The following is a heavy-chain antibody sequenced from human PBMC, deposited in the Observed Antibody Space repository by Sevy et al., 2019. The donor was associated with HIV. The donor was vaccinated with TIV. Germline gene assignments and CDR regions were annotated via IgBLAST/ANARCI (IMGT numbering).Heavy chain of an antibody. CDR2: IKDDGSEK. V-gene: IGHV3-7*03. CDR3: VRTYDSTGYNSCRDGIFDI. J-gene: IGHJ3*02. D-gene: IGHD3-22*01. Sequence: GGSLRLSCAASGFTFSYYWMNWVRQAPGKGLEWVANIKDDGSEKYYVDSVKGRFTISRDNAKNNLYVQMHSLRVEDTAVYYCVRTYDSTGYNSCRDGIFDIWGQGTMVTVSS. CDR1: GFTFSYYW.